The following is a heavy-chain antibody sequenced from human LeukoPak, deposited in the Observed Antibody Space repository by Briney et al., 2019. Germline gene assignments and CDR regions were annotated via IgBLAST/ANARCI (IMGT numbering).Heavy chain of an antibody. D-gene: IGHD1-26*01. V-gene: IGHV3-66*01. CDR2: IYSGGST. CDR3: ARSRVYSGSYFNDY. Sequence: GGSLRLSCAASGFTVSSNYMSWVRQAPGKGLEWVSVIYSGGSTYYADSVKGRFTISRDNSKNTLYLQMNSLRAEDTAVYYCARSRVYSGSYFNDYWGQGTLVTVSS. CDR1: GFTVSSNY. J-gene: IGHJ4*02.